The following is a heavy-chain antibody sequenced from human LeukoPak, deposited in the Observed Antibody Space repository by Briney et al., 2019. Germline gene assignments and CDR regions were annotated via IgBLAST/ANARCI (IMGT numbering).Heavy chain of an antibody. CDR1: GFTFSSYG. J-gene: IGHJ3*02. V-gene: IGHV3-73*01. CDR3: TRLNIAAAGDAFDI. D-gene: IGHD6-13*01. Sequence: GGSLRLSCAASGFTFSSYGMHWVRQAPGKGLEWVGRIRSNANSYATAYAASVKGRFTISRDNSKNTAYLQMNSLKTEDTAVYYCTRLNIAAAGDAFDIWGQGTMVTVSS. CDR2: IRSNANSYAT.